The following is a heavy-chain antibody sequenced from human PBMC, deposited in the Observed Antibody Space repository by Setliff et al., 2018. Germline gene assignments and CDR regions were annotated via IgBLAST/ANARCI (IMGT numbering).Heavy chain of an antibody. D-gene: IGHD3-3*01. Sequence: SETLSLTCTVSGGSISSSSYYWGWIRQPPGKGLEWTGSIYYSGSTYYNSSLKSRVTISVDTSKNQFSLKLGYVTAADTAVYYCARGRDYNFWSGYYSPDAFDIWGQGTMVTVSS. CDR3: ARGRDYNFWSGYYSPDAFDI. CDR1: GGSISSSSYY. CDR2: IYYSGST. J-gene: IGHJ3*02. V-gene: IGHV4-39*07.